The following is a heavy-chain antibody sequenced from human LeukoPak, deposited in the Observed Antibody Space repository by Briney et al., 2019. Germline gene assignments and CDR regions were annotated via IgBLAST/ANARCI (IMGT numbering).Heavy chain of an antibody. CDR2: ISGSGGST. D-gene: IGHD6-13*01. CDR1: GFTFSSYA. Sequence: GGSLRLSCAASGFTFSSYAMSWVRQAPGKGLEWVSGISGSGGSTYYADSVKGRFTISRDNSKNTLYLQMNSLRAEDTAVYYCAKGDGSSNIYYYYGMDVWGQGTTVTVSS. J-gene: IGHJ6*02. CDR3: AKGDGSSNIYYYYGMDV. V-gene: IGHV3-23*01.